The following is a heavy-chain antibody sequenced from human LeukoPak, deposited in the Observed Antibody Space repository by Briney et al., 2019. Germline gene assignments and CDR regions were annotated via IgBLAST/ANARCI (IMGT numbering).Heavy chain of an antibody. D-gene: IGHD1-26*01. CDR2: INPSGGST. J-gene: IGHJ4*02. Sequence: ASVKVSCKASGYTFTSCYMHWVRQAPGQGLEWMGIINPSGGSTSYAQKFQGRVTMTRDTSTSTVYMGLSSLRSEDTAVYYCARDSGSYWTLFDYWGQGTLVTVSS. V-gene: IGHV1-46*01. CDR1: GYTFTSCY. CDR3: ARDSGSYWTLFDY.